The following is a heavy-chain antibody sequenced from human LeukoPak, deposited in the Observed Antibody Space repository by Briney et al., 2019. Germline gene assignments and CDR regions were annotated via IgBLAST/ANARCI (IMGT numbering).Heavy chain of an antibody. J-gene: IGHJ4*02. V-gene: IGHV4-34*01. Sequence: SETLSLTCAVYGGSFSGYYWGWIRQPPGKGLEWIGEINHSGSTNYNPSLKSRVTISVDTSKNQFSLKLSSVTAADTAVYYCARVQPGDSEYWGQGTLVTVSS. CDR1: GGSFSGYY. D-gene: IGHD3-10*01. CDR2: INHSGST. CDR3: ARVQPGDSEY.